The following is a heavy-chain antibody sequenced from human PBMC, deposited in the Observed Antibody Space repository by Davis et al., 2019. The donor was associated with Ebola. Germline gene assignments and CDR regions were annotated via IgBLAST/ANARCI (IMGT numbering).Heavy chain of an antibody. CDR1: GFTFSSYA. J-gene: IGHJ4*02. D-gene: IGHD6-13*01. CDR2: ISGSGGST. Sequence: GESLKISCAASGFTFSSYAMSWVRQAPGKGLEWVSAISGSGGSTYYADSVKGRFTISRDNSKNTLYLQMNSLRAEDTAVYYCATRFKIAAAYDYWGQGTLVTVSS. CDR3: ATRFKIAAAYDY. V-gene: IGHV3-23*01.